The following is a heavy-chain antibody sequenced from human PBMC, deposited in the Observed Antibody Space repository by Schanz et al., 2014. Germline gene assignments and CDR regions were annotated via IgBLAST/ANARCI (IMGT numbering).Heavy chain of an antibody. CDR3: ARESVSRTRLFDP. Sequence: QVQLLQSGAEVKKPGASVKVSCKASGYTFTGYYMHWVRQAPGQGLEWMGRINPNSGGTNYAQNFQGRVTMTKDTSINPVYMERSTLTSDDTAVYYCARESVSRTRLFDPWGQGTLVTVSS. CDR2: INPNSGGT. V-gene: IGHV1-2*02. D-gene: IGHD3-3*01. J-gene: IGHJ5*02. CDR1: GYTFTGYY.